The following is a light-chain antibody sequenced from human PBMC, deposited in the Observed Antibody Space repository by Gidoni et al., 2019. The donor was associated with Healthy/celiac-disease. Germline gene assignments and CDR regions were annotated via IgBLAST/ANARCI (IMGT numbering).Light chain of an antibody. Sequence: DMQMTPSPSSLSASVGDRVAITCQASQDISNYLNGYQQKPGTTPNLLICAAFNLETGVPLRFSGSRSGTDFTFTISILQPEAIATYYCQQYDNPPPFGPGTKVDIK. CDR1: QDISNY. J-gene: IGKJ3*01. V-gene: IGKV1-33*01. CDR2: AAF. CDR3: QQYDNPPP.